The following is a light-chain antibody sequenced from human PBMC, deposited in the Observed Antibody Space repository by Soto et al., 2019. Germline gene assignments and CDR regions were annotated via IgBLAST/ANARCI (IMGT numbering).Light chain of an antibody. CDR2: DVS. J-gene: IGLJ2*01. CDR1: SGDIGDYKY. CDR3: SSYTSTNFVI. Sequence: SALTQPASVSGSPGQSITISCTGSSGDIGDYKYVSWYKQHPGKAPKLMIYDVSNRPSGGSNRFSASNSGNTASLTISGLQAEDEADYYCSSYTSTNFVIFGGGTKLTVL. V-gene: IGLV2-14*01.